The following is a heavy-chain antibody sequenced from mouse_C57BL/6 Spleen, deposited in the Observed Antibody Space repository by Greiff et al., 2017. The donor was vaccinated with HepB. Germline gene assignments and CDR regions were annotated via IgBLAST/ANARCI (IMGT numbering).Heavy chain of an antibody. V-gene: IGHV1-62-2*01. CDR1: GYTFTEYT. J-gene: IGHJ1*03. D-gene: IGHD2-5*01. Sequence: QVQLQQSGAELVKPGASVKLSCKASGYTFTEYTIHWVKQRSGQGLEWIGWFYPGSGSIKYNEKFKDKATLTADKSSSTVYMERSRLTSEDSAVYFCARHEEGTYYSNYWYFDVWGTGTTVTVSS. CDR3: ARHEEGTYYSNYWYFDV. CDR2: FYPGSGSI.